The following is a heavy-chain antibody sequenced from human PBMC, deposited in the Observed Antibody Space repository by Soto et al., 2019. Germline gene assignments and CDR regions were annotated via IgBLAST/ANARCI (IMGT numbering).Heavy chain of an antibody. Sequence: EVQLLESGGGLVQPGGSLRLSCAASGFTFSSYAMSWVRQAPGKGLEWVSAISGSGGSTYYADSVKGRFTISRDNSKNTLYLQMNSRRAEDTAVYYCAILPREQQLVPGVGGAWGQGTLVTVSS. CDR3: AILPREQQLVPGVGGA. V-gene: IGHV3-23*01. CDR2: ISGSGGST. J-gene: IGHJ4*02. D-gene: IGHD6-13*01. CDR1: GFTFSSYA.